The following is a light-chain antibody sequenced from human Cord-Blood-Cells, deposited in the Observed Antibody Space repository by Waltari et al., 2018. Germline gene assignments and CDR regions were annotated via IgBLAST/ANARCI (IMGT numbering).Light chain of an antibody. CDR2: DAS. V-gene: IGKV3-11*01. CDR1: QSVSSY. J-gene: IGKJ5*01. Sequence: EIVLTQSPATLSLSPGESATLSCRASQSVSSYLAWYQQKPGQAPRLLFYDASNRATGIPARCSGSASGTDFTLTSSSLEPEDFAVYYWQQRSNWITFGQGTRLEIK. CDR3: QQRSNWIT.